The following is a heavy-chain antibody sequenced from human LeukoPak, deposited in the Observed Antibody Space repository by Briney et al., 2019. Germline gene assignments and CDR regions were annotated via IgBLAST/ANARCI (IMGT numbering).Heavy chain of an antibody. Sequence: GGSLRLSCSVSGFTFSTYWMHWVRQAPGKGLVWVSRINGDGTITYYADSVKGRFTISRDNSKSTLYLQMSSLRPEDTAVYYCVKDNREEDWFDPWGQGTLVTVSS. J-gene: IGHJ5*02. CDR3: VKDNREEDWFDP. CDR2: INGDGTIT. D-gene: IGHD2/OR15-2a*01. V-gene: IGHV3-74*01. CDR1: GFTFSTYW.